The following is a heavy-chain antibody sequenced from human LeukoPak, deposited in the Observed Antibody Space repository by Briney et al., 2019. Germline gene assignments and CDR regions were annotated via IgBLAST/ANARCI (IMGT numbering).Heavy chain of an antibody. Sequence: ASVKVSCKASGGTFSSYANSWVRQAPGQGLEWMGRIIPIFGTANYAQKFQGRVTITTDESTSTAYMELSSLRSEDTAVYYCARGVARVTTYFDYWGQGTLVTVSS. CDR3: ARGVARVTTYFDY. J-gene: IGHJ4*02. CDR2: IIPIFGTA. CDR1: GGTFSSYA. D-gene: IGHD4-17*01. V-gene: IGHV1-69*05.